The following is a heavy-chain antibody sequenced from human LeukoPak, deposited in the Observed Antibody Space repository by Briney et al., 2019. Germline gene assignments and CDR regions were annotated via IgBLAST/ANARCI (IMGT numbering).Heavy chain of an antibody. Sequence: PGGSLRLSCAASGFTFSSYDMSWVRQAPGKGLEWVANIKQDGRETYYVDSVKGRFTISRDNAKDSLYLHMNTLRAEDTAVYYCARDGSYLFYWGQGTLVTVSS. J-gene: IGHJ4*02. D-gene: IGHD1-26*01. CDR1: GFTFSSYD. CDR2: IKQDGRET. CDR3: ARDGSYLFY. V-gene: IGHV3-7*01.